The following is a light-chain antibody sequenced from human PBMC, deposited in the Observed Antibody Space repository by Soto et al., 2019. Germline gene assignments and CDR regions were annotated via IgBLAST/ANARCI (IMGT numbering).Light chain of an antibody. CDR1: SGDVGAYDY. J-gene: IGLJ1*01. CDR2: EVS. CDR3: ASHTTSDTRV. V-gene: IGLV2-14*01. Sequence: SALTQPASVSGSPGQSIAISCTGTSGDVGAYDYVSWYPHHPDKAPKLMIYEVSNRPSGVSDRFSGSKSVYTATLTISGLQAEDEADYYCASHTTSDTRVFGTGTKLTVL.